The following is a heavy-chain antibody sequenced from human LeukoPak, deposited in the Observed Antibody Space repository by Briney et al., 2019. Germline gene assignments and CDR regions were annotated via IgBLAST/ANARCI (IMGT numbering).Heavy chain of an antibody. Sequence: GGSLRLSCAVSGFTLSSHGMHWVRQAPGKGLEWVVFIRYDGSDKYYADSVKGRFTISRDNSKHTLYLQMNSLRGEDTAVYHCAKTGSGWYVDYWGQGTLVTVSS. CDR3: AKTGSGWYVDY. D-gene: IGHD6-19*01. CDR2: IRYDGSDK. J-gene: IGHJ4*02. CDR1: GFTLSSHG. V-gene: IGHV3-30*02.